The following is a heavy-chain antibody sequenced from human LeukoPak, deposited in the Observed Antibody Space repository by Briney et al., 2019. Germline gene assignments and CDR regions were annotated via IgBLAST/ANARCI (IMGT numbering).Heavy chain of an antibody. J-gene: IGHJ4*02. CDR1: GFTFSSYA. D-gene: IGHD6-19*01. CDR2: ISYDGGNK. CDR3: AKVPRQNGCFPLSDD. Sequence: GGSLRLSCAASGFTFSSYAMHWVRQAPGKGLEWVAVISYDGGNKYYAESVKGRFTISRDNSKNTLYLQMNSLRAEDTAVYYCAKVPRQNGCFPLSDDWGQGALVTVAS. V-gene: IGHV3-30*18.